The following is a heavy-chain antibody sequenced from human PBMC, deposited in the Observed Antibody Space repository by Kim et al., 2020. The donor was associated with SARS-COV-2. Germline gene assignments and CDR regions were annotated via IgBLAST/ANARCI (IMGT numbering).Heavy chain of an antibody. V-gene: IGHV4-39*01. CDR3: ARHFAYYYGSGDNWFDP. D-gene: IGHD3-10*01. J-gene: IGHJ5*02. Sequence: LKSRVTISVDTSKKQFSLKLSSVTAADTAVYYCARHFAYYYGSGDNWFDPWGQGTLGSVSS.